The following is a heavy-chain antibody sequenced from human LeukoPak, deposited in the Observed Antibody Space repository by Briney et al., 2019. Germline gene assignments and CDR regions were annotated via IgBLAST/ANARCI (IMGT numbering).Heavy chain of an antibody. CDR1: GFTFSSYA. V-gene: IGHV3-23*01. Sequence: GGSLRLSCAASGFTFSSYAMSWVRQAPGKGLEWVSAISGSGGSTYYADSVKGRFTISRDNSKNTLYLRMNSLRAEDTAVYYCAKPTGYSSGWYNYWGQGTLVTVSS. J-gene: IGHJ4*02. D-gene: IGHD6-19*01. CDR3: AKPTGYSSGWYNY. CDR2: ISGSGGST.